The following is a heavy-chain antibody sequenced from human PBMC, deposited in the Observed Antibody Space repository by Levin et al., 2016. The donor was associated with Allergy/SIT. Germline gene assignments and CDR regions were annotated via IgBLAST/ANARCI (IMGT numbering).Heavy chain of an antibody. CDR3: ARGGDGSGSYLYYYYYYGMDV. CDR2: ISAYNGNT. Sequence: ASVKVSCKASGYTFTSYGISWVRQAPGQGLEWMGWISAYNGNTNYAQKLQGRVTMTTDTSTSTAYMELRSLRSDDTAVYYCARGGDGSGSYLYYYYYYGMDVWGQGTTVTVSS. V-gene: IGHV1-18*01. CDR1: GYTFTSYG. D-gene: IGHD3-10*01. J-gene: IGHJ6*02.